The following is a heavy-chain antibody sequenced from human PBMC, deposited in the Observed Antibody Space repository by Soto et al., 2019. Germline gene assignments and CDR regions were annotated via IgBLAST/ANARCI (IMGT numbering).Heavy chain of an antibody. D-gene: IGHD4-17*01. CDR1: GFTVNTNY. CDR2: IYDGGST. J-gene: IGHJ5*02. CDR3: ARGDGDYGRRLDP. V-gene: IGHV3-66*01. Sequence: EVQLVESGGGLVQPGGSLRLSCAASGFTVNTNYVSWVRQATGKGLEWVSIIYDGGSTYYADSVKGRFTISRDNSKNTLYLQMNSLRAEDTAVYYCARGDGDYGRRLDPWGQGTLVTVSS.